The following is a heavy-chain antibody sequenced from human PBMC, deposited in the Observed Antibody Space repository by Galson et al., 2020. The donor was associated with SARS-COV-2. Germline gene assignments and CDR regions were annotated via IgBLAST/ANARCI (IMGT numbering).Heavy chain of an antibody. J-gene: IGHJ4*02. CDR2: IYNSGNT. CDR1: GGSISSHY. Sequence: SATLSLTCPVSGGSISSHYWSWIRQSPGKGLEWIGCIYNSGNTDYNPSLKIRVTTSVDTSKNHFSLKLSSVTAADTAVYYCAREENFFLVVTSTRMCYLDYLGPGTLATVSS. CDR3: AREENFFLVVTSTRMCYLDY. V-gene: IGHV4-59*11. D-gene: IGHD2-21*02.